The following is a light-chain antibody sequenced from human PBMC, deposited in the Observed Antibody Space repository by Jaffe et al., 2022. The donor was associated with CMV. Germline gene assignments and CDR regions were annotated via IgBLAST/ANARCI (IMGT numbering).Light chain of an antibody. J-gene: IGLJ2*01. CDR1: KLANKY. CDR2: QDN. V-gene: IGLV3-1*01. Sequence: SYELTQPPSVSVSPGQTASITCSGDKLANKYTCWYQQKPGQSPVLVIYQDNYRPSGIPERFSGSKSGNTATLTISGTQAMDEADYYCQAWDSSTVVFGGGTKLTVL. CDR3: QAWDSSTVV.